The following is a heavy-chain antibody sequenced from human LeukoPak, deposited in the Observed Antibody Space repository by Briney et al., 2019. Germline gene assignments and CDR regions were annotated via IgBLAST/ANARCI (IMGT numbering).Heavy chain of an antibody. CDR2: ISGSGGST. J-gene: IGHJ4*02. CDR1: GFTFSSYA. D-gene: IGHD1-26*01. CDR3: ANKRSSSWTLVGARVFDY. V-gene: IGHV3-23*01. Sequence: GGSLRLSCAASGFTFSSYAMSWVRQAPGKGLEWVSAISGSGGSTYYADSVKGRFTISRDNSKNTLYLQMNSLRAEDTTVYYCANKRSSSWTLVGARVFDYWGQGTLVTVSS.